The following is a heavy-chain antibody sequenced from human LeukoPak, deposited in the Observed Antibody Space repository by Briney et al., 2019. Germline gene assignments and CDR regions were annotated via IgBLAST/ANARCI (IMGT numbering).Heavy chain of an antibody. CDR3: ARVHYYDSRGAFDY. D-gene: IGHD3-22*01. CDR2: INPNSGDT. V-gene: IGHV1-2*02. CDR1: GYTFTDFY. Sequence: ASVKVSCKASGYTFTDFYIHWVQQAPGQGLEWMGWINPNSGDTNYAQKFQGSVTMTRDTSISTAYMELSRLRSDDTAIYYCARVHYYDSRGAFDYWGQGTLVTVSS. J-gene: IGHJ4*02.